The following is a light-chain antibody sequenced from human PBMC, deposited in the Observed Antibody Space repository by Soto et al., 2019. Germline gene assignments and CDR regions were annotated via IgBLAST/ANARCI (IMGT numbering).Light chain of an antibody. CDR1: QGVSNY. CDR3: QKYSSSAET. V-gene: IGKV1-27*01. J-gene: IGKJ4*01. CDR2: GTS. Sequence: DILMTQSPASLSSTVGERVTISCRASQGVSNYLAWYQQKPGKVPRLLIYGTSTWASGAPARFSGSGSGTDFTLTISRLEPEDVATYYCQKYSSSAETFGRGTKVDIK.